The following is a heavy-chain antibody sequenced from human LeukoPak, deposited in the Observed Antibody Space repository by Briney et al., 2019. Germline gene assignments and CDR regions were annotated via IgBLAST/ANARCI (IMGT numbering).Heavy chain of an antibody. Sequence: GGSLRLSCQAAGFTFNKYWMTCVRQAPGKGLEWVANTNQDGGETNYVDSVKGRFTISRDNAKNSVYLQMNSLRVEDTGVYCCAGNLMAVWGQGTTVTVSS. D-gene: IGHD2/OR15-2a*01. J-gene: IGHJ6*02. CDR3: AGNLMAV. CDR1: GFTFNKYW. V-gene: IGHV3-7*01. CDR2: TNQDGGET.